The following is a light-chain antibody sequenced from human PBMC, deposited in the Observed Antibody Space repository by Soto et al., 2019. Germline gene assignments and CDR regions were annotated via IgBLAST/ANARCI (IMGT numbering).Light chain of an antibody. Sequence: EIVLTQSPGTLSLSPGERASLSCRASQSVSSNYLAWYQQKSGQAPSLLIYDVSRRATGIPERFSGSGSGTDFTLIISRLEPEDFAVYYCQQYGSSPRRFGQGTKVEIK. CDR2: DVS. J-gene: IGKJ1*01. CDR1: QSVSSNY. V-gene: IGKV3-20*01. CDR3: QQYGSSPRR.